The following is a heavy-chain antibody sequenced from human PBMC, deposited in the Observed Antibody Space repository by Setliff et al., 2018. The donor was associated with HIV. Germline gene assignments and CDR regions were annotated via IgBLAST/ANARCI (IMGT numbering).Heavy chain of an antibody. CDR3: ARVSQDLLGAFDI. J-gene: IGHJ3*02. CDR1: GGSFSGYY. CDR2: IYRIGST. V-gene: IGHV4-59*08. Sequence: SETLSLTCAVYGGSFSGYYWSWIRQPPGKGLEWIGYIYRIGSTKYNPSLKSRVTISVDTSKNQFSLKLSSVTAADTAVYYCARVSQDLLGAFDIWGQGTMVTVSS. D-gene: IGHD7-27*01.